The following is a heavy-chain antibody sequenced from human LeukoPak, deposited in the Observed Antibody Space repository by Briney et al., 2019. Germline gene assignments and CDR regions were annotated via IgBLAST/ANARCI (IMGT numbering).Heavy chain of an antibody. CDR3: ARQGLLTGYYPQWRSFDI. V-gene: IGHV5-51*01. CDR1: GYSLTSYW. D-gene: IGHD3-9*01. Sequence: GESLKISCKGSGYSLTSYWIGWVRQMPGKGLEWMGIIYPGDSDTRYSPSFQGQVTISADKSISTAYLQWSSLKASDTAMYYCARQGLLTGYYPQWRSFDIWGQGTMVTVSS. CDR2: IYPGDSDT. J-gene: IGHJ3*02.